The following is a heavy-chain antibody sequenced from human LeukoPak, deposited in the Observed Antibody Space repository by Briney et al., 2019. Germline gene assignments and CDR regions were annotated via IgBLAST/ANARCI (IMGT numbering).Heavy chain of an antibody. CDR1: GYTFTSYG. D-gene: IGHD3-10*01. J-gene: IGHJ5*02. CDR3: ARGSMVRGVIVNWFDP. Sequence: ASVKVSCKASGYTFTSYGISWVRQAPGQGLEGMGWISAYNGNTNYAQKLQGRVTMTTDTSTSTAYMELRSLRSDDTAVYYGARGSMVRGVIVNWFDPWGQGTLVTVSS. V-gene: IGHV1-18*01. CDR2: ISAYNGNT.